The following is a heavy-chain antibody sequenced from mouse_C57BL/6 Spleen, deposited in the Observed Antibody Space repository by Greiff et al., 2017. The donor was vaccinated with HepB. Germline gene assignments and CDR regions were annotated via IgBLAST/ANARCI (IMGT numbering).Heavy chain of an antibody. Sequence: EVKLVESGGGLVKPGGSLKLSCAASGFTFSSYAMSWVRQTPEKRLEWVATISDGGSYTYYPDNVKGRFTISRDNAKNNLYLQMSHLKSEDTAMYYCARVPYGSSSMDYWGQGTSVTVSS. V-gene: IGHV5-4*03. J-gene: IGHJ4*01. D-gene: IGHD1-1*01. CDR2: ISDGGSYT. CDR1: GFTFSSYA. CDR3: ARVPYGSSSMDY.